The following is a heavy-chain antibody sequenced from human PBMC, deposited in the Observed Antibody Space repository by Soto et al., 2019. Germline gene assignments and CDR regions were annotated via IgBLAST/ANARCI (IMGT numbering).Heavy chain of an antibody. Sequence: ASVKVSCKVSGYTLTELSMHWVRQAPGKGLEWMGGFDPEDGETIYAQKFQGRVTMTRNTSISTAYMELSSLRSEDTAVYYCARGPHIAAAVNYYYYMDVWGKGTTVTVSS. CDR1: GYTLTELS. V-gene: IGHV1-24*01. J-gene: IGHJ6*03. D-gene: IGHD6-13*01. CDR3: ARGPHIAAAVNYYYYMDV. CDR2: FDPEDGET.